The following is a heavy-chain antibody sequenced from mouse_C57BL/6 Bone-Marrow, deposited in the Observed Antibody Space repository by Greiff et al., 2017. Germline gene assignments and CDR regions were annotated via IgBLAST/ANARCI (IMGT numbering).Heavy chain of an antibody. J-gene: IGHJ3*01. CDR2: IHPNSGST. CDR1: GYTFTSYW. Sequence: QVQLQQPGAELVKPGASVKLSCKASGYTFTSYWMHWVKQRPGQGLEWIGMIHPNSGSTNYNEKFKSKATLTVDKSSSTAYMQLSSLTSEDSAVYYCASRYYGSRAWFAYWGQGTLVTVSA. V-gene: IGHV1-64*01. D-gene: IGHD1-1*01. CDR3: ASRYYGSRAWFAY.